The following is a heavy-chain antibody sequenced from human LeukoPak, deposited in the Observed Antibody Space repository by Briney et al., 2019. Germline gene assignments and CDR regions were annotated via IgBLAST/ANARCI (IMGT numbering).Heavy chain of an antibody. CDR3: ARDHGSSGWYFY. CDR1: GGSITSNIYY. D-gene: IGHD6-13*01. CDR2: FYYSGST. J-gene: IGHJ4*02. V-gene: IGHV4-39*07. Sequence: SETLSLTCTASGGSITSNIYYWGWIRQPPGKGLEWTGSFYYSGSTYYNPSLKSRVTISLDTSKNQLSLKLNSVTAADTAIYYCARDHGSSGWYFYWGQGTLVTVSS.